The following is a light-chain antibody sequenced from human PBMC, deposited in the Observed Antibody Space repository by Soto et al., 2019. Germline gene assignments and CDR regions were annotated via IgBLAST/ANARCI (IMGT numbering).Light chain of an antibody. Sequence: IQLTQSPSSLSASVGDRVTITCRVSQDISRYLGWYQQKPGKAPKLLIYAASTLQSGVSSRFSGSVSGTDFTLTISSLQPEDFATYYCQQLYSYPVTFGGGTKVEIK. J-gene: IGKJ4*01. V-gene: IGKV1-9*01. CDR3: QQLYSYPVT. CDR1: QDISRY. CDR2: AAS.